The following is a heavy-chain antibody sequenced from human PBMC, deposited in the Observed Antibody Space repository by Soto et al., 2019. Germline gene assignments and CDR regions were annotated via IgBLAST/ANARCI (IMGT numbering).Heavy chain of an antibody. J-gene: IGHJ4*02. CDR3: AKDRTSGWYYFDY. Sequence: QVQLVESGGGVVQPGRSLRLSCAASGFTFSSYGMHWVRQAPGKGLEWVAVISYDGSNKYYADSVKGRFTISRDNSKNTLYLQMNSLRAEDTAVYYCAKDRTSGWYYFDYWVQGTLVTVSS. CDR1: GFTFSSYG. V-gene: IGHV3-30*18. D-gene: IGHD6-19*01. CDR2: ISYDGSNK.